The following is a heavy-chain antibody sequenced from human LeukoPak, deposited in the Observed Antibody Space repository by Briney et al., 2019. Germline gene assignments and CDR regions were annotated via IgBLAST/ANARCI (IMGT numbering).Heavy chain of an antibody. CDR3: ARQQLGIVVIDY. CDR1: GGSISSGRYH. J-gene: IGHJ4*02. CDR2: IYTSGST. V-gene: IGHV4-61*02. Sequence: SETLSLTCTVSGGSISSGRYHWSWVRQPAGKGLEWIGRIYTSGSTNYNPSLKSRVTISIDTSKNQFSLRLNSMTAADTAVYYCARQQLGIVVIDYWGQGTLVTVSS. D-gene: IGHD2-2*01.